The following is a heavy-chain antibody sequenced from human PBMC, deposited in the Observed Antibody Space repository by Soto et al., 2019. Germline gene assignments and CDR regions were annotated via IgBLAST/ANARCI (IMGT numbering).Heavy chain of an antibody. CDR2: IYYSGST. Sequence: QVQLQESGPGLVKPSQTLSLTCTVSSGSISSGGYYWSWIRQHPGKGLEWIGYIYYSGSTYYNPSLKSRVTISVDTSKNQFSLKLSSVTAADTAVYYCARAGITGATMDYFDYWGQGTLVTVSS. J-gene: IGHJ4*02. D-gene: IGHD1-7*01. CDR3: ARAGITGATMDYFDY. V-gene: IGHV4-31*03. CDR1: SGSISSGGYY.